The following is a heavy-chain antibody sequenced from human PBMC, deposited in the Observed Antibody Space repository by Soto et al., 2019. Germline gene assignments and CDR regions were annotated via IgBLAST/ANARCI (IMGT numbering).Heavy chain of an antibody. CDR1: GFTFNNYG. CDR2: ISYDGSNK. CDR3: ASLDTAMIKTAGY. Sequence: GGSLRLSCAASGFTFNNYGMHWVRQAPGKGLEWVSIISYDGSNKYYADSVMGRFTISRDNSKNTLYLQMNSLTDEDTAMYYCASLDTAMIKTAGYWGQGTQVTVSS. V-gene: IGHV3-30*03. J-gene: IGHJ4*02. D-gene: IGHD5-18*01.